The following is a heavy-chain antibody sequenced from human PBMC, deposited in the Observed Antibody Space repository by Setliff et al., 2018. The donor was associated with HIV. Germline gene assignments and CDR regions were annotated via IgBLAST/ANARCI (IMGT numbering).Heavy chain of an antibody. CDR1: GYSFTDYY. V-gene: IGHV1-2*04. CDR2: INPKSDGT. J-gene: IGHJ4*02. CDR3: ARGMDYYDTSGYYQYYLDY. Sequence: ASVKVSCKASGYSFTDYYIHWVRQAPGQGLEWMGWINPKSDGTNYAQKFQSWITMTRDTSISTAYMELSRLRSDDTAVYYCARGMDYYDTSGYYQYYLDYWGQGTLVTVSS. D-gene: IGHD3-22*01.